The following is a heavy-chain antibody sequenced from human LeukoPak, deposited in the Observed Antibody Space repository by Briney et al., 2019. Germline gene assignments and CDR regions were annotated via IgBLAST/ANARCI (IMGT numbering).Heavy chain of an antibody. J-gene: IGHJ4*02. D-gene: IGHD5-24*01. Sequence: GGSLRLSCAASGFTLATYTMHWVRQAPGKGLEWVSCISVSGSNIYYGASVKGRFTISRDNARNSLYLQMNSLRDEDTAMYYCAREGGRGDYNGWGQGTLVTVSS. V-gene: IGHV3-48*02. CDR3: AREGGRGDYNG. CDR1: GFTLATYT. CDR2: ISVSGSNI.